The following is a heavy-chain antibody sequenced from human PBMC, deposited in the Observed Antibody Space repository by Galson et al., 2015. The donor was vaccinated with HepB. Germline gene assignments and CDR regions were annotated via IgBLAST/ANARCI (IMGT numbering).Heavy chain of an antibody. V-gene: IGHV3-30-3*01. Sequence: SLRLSCAASGFTFNKHAMHWVRQAPGKGLEWVAVIPYDESNTYYADSVKGRFTISRDNYKNTLYLQMNSLRTDDTAVYYCAREFDGSTGDAFDIWGQGTMVTVSS. D-gene: IGHD3-9*01. J-gene: IGHJ3*02. CDR3: AREFDGSTGDAFDI. CDR1: GFTFNKHA. CDR2: IPYDESNT.